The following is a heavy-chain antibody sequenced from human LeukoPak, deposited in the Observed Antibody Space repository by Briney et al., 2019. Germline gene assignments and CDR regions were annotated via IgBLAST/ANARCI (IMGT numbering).Heavy chain of an antibody. V-gene: IGHV3-7*01. CDR1: GFAFSSHW. CDR3: ARGARQPEN. CDR2: IKEDGSDK. D-gene: IGHD6-6*01. Sequence: GGPLRLSCVASGFAFSSHWMTWVRQAPGKDLEWVANIKEDGSDKYYVDSLKGRFTISRDNAKNSLFLQMNSLRAEDTAVYYCARGARQPENWGQGTLVTVSS. J-gene: IGHJ4*02.